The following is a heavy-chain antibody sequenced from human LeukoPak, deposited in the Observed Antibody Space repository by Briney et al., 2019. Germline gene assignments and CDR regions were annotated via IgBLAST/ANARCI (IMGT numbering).Heavy chain of an antibody. Sequence: ASVKVSCKASGYTFTSYYMHWVRQAPGQGLEWMGIINPSGGSTSYAQKFQGRVTMTRDTSTSTVYMELSSLRSEDTAVYYCARDRRAMLNTMIVEGAGYWGQGTLVTVSS. V-gene: IGHV1-46*01. D-gene: IGHD3-22*01. CDR1: GYTFTSYY. J-gene: IGHJ4*02. CDR3: ARDRRAMLNTMIVEGAGY. CDR2: INPSGGST.